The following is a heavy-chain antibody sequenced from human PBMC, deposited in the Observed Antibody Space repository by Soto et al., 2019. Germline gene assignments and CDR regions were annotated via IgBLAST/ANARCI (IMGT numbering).Heavy chain of an antibody. CDR1: GYTFTSYG. Sequence: ASVKVSCKASGYTFTSYGISWVRQAPGQGLEWMGWISVYNGNTNYAQKIQDRITVTADTSTSIVYMELRSLRSDDMAVYYCARERHEYSRGWYGVDYWGRGTLVTVSS. V-gene: IGHV1-18*03. D-gene: IGHD6-19*01. J-gene: IGHJ4*02. CDR2: ISVYNGNT. CDR3: ARERHEYSRGWYGVDY.